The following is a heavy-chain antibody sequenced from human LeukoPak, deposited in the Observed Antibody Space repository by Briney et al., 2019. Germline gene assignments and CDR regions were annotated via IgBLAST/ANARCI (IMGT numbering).Heavy chain of an antibody. Sequence: GGSLRLSCAASGFTFSSYWMSWVRQAPGKGLEWVANIKQDGSEKYYVDSVKGRFTISRDNSKNTLYLQMNSLRAEDTAVYYCVKSPRGYYYYYMDVWGKGTTVTVSS. CDR1: GFTFSSYW. CDR3: VKSPRGYYYYYMDV. V-gene: IGHV3-7*03. J-gene: IGHJ6*03. CDR2: IKQDGSEK.